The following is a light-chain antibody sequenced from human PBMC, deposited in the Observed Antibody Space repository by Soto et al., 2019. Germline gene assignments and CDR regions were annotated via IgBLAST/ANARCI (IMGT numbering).Light chain of an antibody. V-gene: IGLV1-47*01. CDR2: RNN. CDR1: SSNIGSNY. Sequence: QSVLTQPPSASETPGQRVTISCSGSSSNIGSNYVFWYQHLPGTAPKLLIYRNNQRPSSVPDRFSGSKSGTSASLAISGRRSEDETDYYCAAWDDSLSGVVFGGGTKLTVL. J-gene: IGLJ2*01. CDR3: AAWDDSLSGVV.